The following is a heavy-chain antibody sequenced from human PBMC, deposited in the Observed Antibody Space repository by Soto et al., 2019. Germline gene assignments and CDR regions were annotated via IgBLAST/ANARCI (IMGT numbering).Heavy chain of an antibody. D-gene: IGHD3-10*01. CDR2: IYHSGST. CDR3: ARRSRWYYYGTASYYNLWLDP. V-gene: IGHV4-39*01. J-gene: IGHJ5*02. CDR1: GDSISNTAYY. Sequence: QVQLQESGPGLVKPSETLSLTCTVSGDSISNTAYYWGWIRQPPGKGLEWIGDIYHSGSTYYNPSLKSRVTISVETSKNQFSLKLRSVTAADTAVYYCARRSRWYYYGTASYYNLWLDPWGQGTLVTVSS.